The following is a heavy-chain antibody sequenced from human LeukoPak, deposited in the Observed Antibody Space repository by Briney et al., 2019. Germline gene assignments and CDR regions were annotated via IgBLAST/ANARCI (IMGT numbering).Heavy chain of an antibody. V-gene: IGHV4-38-2*01. CDR3: ARQGDYDFWSGYYHRYFDY. CDR2: IYHSGST. J-gene: IGHJ4*02. D-gene: IGHD3-3*01. Sequence: PSETLSLTCAVSGYSISSGYYWGWIRQPPGKGLEWNGSIYHSGSTYYNPSLKSRFTISVDTSNNHFSLKLSSVTAADTAVYYCARQGDYDFWSGYYHRYFDYWGQGTLVTVSS. CDR1: GYSISSGYY.